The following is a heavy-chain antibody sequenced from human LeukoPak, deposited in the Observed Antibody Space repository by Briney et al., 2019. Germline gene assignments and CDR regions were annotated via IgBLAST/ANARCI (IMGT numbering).Heavy chain of an antibody. V-gene: IGHV3-30*03. J-gene: IGHJ4*02. CDR2: ISYDGSNK. D-gene: IGHD5-24*01. Sequence: GGSLRLSCAASGFTFSSYGMHWVRQAPGKGLEWVAVISYDGSNKYNADSVKGRFTISRDNSKNTLYLQMNSLRAEDTAVYYCARDARGRDGYNFFDYWGQGTLVTVSS. CDR1: GFTFSSYG. CDR3: ARDARGRDGYNFFDY.